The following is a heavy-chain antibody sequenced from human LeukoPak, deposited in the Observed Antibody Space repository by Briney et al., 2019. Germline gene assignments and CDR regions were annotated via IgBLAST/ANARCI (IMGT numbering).Heavy chain of an antibody. CDR3: ARPFHYYGSGTRGFDP. V-gene: IGHV4-34*01. CDR1: GGSFSGYY. D-gene: IGHD3-10*01. J-gene: IGHJ5*02. Sequence: PSETLSLTCAVYGGSFSGYYWSWLRQPPGKGLEWIGEINHSGSTNYNPSLKSRVTISVDTSKNQFSLKLSSVTAADTAVYYCARPFHYYGSGTRGFDPWGQGTLVTVSS. CDR2: INHSGST.